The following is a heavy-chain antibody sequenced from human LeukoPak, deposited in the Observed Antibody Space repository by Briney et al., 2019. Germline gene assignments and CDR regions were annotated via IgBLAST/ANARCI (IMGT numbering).Heavy chain of an antibody. CDR2: ISYDGSNK. CDR1: GFTFSSYA. V-gene: IGHV3-30-3*01. CDR3: ARSDDESYSSGWYWFDP. J-gene: IGHJ5*02. Sequence: GGSLRLSCAASGFTFSSYAMHWVRQAPGKGLEWVAVISYDGSNKYYADSVKGRFTISRDNSKNTLYLQMNSLRAEDTAVYYCARSDDESYSSGWYWFDPWGQGTQVTFSS. D-gene: IGHD6-19*01.